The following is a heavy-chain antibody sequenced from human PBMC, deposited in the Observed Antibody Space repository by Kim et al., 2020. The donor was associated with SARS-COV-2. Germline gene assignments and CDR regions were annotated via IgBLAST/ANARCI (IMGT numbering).Heavy chain of an antibody. J-gene: IGHJ4*02. D-gene: IGHD1-26*01. V-gene: IGHV3-53*01. CDR1: GSSVRSSY. CDR3: SRSTVGADFDY. CDR2: IHDAGST. Sequence: GGSLRLSCAVSGSSVRSSYMTWVRQAPGKGLEWVSAIHDAGSTYYADSVKGRFTISRDIPKDTLYLQMNSLRADDTAVYYCSRSTVGADFDYWGQGILV.